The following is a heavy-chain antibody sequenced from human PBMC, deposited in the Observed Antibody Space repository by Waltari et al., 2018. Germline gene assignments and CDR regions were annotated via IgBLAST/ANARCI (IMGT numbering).Heavy chain of an antibody. CDR2: IYHSGRT. CDR1: GYSISSGYY. CDR3: ARCSGWDLDY. J-gene: IGHJ4*02. Sequence: QVQLQESGPGLVKPSETLSLTCAVSGYSISSGYYWGWTRQPPGKGLDGIGRIYHSGRTYYNPSRKGRVTISVETSKNQFSLKLSSVTAADTAVYYCARCSGWDLDYWGQGTLVTVSS. V-gene: IGHV4-38-2*01. D-gene: IGHD6-19*01.